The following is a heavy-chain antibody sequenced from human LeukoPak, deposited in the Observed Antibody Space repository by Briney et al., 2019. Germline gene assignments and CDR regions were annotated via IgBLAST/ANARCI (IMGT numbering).Heavy chain of an antibody. CDR1: GFTFTSSA. V-gene: IGHV1-58*02. J-gene: IGHJ6*02. D-gene: IGHD2-15*01. CDR2: IVVGSGNT. Sequence: SVKVSCKASGFTFTSSAMQWVRQARGQRHEWIGWIVVGSGNTNYAQKFQERVTITRDMSTSTAYMELSSLRSEDTAVYYCAAEPGGSYNYYYGMDVWGQGTTVTVSS. CDR3: AAEPGGSYNYYYGMDV.